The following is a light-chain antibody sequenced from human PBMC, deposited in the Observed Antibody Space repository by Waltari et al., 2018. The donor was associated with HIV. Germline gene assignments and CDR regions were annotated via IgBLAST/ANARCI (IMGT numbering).Light chain of an antibody. CDR3: QQYYSPPLT. CDR1: QSVFYSSTNKNY. Sequence: DIVMTQSPDSLAVSLGERATINCKSSQSVFYSSTNKNYLAWYQLKPGQPPTLLIYWASARGSGVPDRFSGSGSGTDFTLTISSLQAEDVAVYYCQQYYSPPLTFGQGTKVEIK. CDR2: WAS. J-gene: IGKJ1*01. V-gene: IGKV4-1*01.